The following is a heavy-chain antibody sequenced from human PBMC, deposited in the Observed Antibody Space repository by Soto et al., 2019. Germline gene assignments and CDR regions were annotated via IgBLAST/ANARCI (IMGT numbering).Heavy chain of an antibody. V-gene: IGHV4-39*01. Sequence: QLQLQESGPGLVKPSETLSLTCTVSGGSISSSSYYWGWIRQPPGKGLEWIGSIYYSGSTYYNPSLKSRVTISVDTSKNQFSLKLSSVTAADTAVYYCARHNPTMIVVDGFDYWGQGTLVTVSS. CDR3: ARHNPTMIVVDGFDY. J-gene: IGHJ4*02. CDR1: GGSISSSSYY. D-gene: IGHD3-22*01. CDR2: IYYSGST.